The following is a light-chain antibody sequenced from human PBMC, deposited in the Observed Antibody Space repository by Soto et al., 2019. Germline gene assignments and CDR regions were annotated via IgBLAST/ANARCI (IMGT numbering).Light chain of an antibody. CDR1: SSDVGGFNY. J-gene: IGLJ1*01. Sequence: QSALTQPASVSGSPGQSITISCSGTSSDVGGFNYVSWFQQYPGKAPKLMIYEVSSRPSGVSDRFSGSKSGNTASLTISGLQAEDEADFYCNSYTSIDTVIFGTGTKVTVL. CDR3: NSYTSIDTVI. CDR2: EVS. V-gene: IGLV2-14*01.